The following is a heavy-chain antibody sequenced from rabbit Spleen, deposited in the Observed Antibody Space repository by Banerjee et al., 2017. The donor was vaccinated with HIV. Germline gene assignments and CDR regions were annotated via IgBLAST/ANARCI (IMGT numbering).Heavy chain of an antibody. CDR1: GVSFSISSY. Sequence: QSLEESGGDLVKPGASLTLTCTASGVSFSISSYMCWVRQAPGKGLEWIACIDAGSSGFTYFATWVKGRFTCSKTSSTTVTLQMTSLTAADTATYFCARDLDGVIGWNFGWWGQGTLVTVS. V-gene: IGHV1S40*01. CDR3: ARDLDGVIGWNFGW. CDR2: IDAGSSGFT. D-gene: IGHD4-1*01. J-gene: IGHJ3*01.